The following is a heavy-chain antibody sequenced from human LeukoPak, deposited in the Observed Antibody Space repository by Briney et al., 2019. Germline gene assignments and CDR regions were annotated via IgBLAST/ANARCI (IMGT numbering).Heavy chain of an antibody. Sequence: GESLKISCKASGYSFTSYWIGWVRQMPGKGLEWMGIIYPGDSDTRYSPSFQGQVTISADKSISTVYLQWSSLKASDTAIYYCARRLTVVTPYDAFDIWGQGTMVTVSS. V-gene: IGHV5-51*01. CDR3: ARRLTVVTPYDAFDI. CDR1: GYSFTSYW. J-gene: IGHJ3*02. D-gene: IGHD4-23*01. CDR2: IYPGDSDT.